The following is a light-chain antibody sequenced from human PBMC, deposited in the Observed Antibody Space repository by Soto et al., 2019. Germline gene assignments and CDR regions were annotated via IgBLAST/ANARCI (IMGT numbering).Light chain of an antibody. CDR3: QQLKSHLFT. J-gene: IGKJ4*01. CDR1: QSISTN. Sequence: DIELTQSPSFLSASLGDRVTITCRASQSISTNLAWYQQTPGKAPKLLIYAASTLQSGVPSRFSGSGSGTEFTLTISSLQPEDFANCHWQQLKSHLFTFGGGTKVEIK. V-gene: IGKV1-9*01. CDR2: AAS.